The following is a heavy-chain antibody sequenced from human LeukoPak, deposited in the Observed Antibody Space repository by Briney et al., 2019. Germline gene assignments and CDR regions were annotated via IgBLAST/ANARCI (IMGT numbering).Heavy chain of an antibody. J-gene: IGHJ4*02. CDR2: IYSGGNT. V-gene: IGHV3-53*05. D-gene: IGHD1-26*01. CDR3: AKSGGSYKGYFDY. CDR1: GFTVSSNY. Sequence: GGSLRLSCAASGFTVSSNYMSWVRQAPGKGLEWVSVIYSGGNTYYADSVKGRFTISRDNSKNTLYLQMNSLRAEDTAVYYCAKSGGSYKGYFDYWGQGTLVTVSS.